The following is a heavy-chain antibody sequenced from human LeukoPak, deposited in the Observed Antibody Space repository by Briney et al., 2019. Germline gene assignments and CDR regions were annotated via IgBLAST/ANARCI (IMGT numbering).Heavy chain of an antibody. J-gene: IGHJ4*02. V-gene: IGHV1-2*06. D-gene: IGHD1-26*01. CDR2: INPNSGGT. CDR3: ARAFWDFDY. CDR1: GYTFTGFY. Sequence: ASVKVSCKASGYTFTGFYVHWVRQAPGQGLEWMGRINPNSGGTKYAQKFQGRVIMTSDTSISTAYMELSSLRSDDTAVYYCARAFWDFDYWGQGTLVTVSS.